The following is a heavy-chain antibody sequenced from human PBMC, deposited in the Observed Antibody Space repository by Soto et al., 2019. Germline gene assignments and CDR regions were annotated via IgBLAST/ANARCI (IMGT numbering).Heavy chain of an antibody. V-gene: IGHV1-2*04. CDR1: GYTFTGYY. Sequence: ASVKVSCKASGYTFTGYYMHWVRQAPGQGLEWMGWINPNSGGTNYAQKFQGWVTMTRDTSISTAYMELSRLRSDDTAVYYCAREDYYHYYGMDVWGQGTTVTVSS. CDR2: INPNSGGT. CDR3: AREDYYHYYGMDV. J-gene: IGHJ6*02.